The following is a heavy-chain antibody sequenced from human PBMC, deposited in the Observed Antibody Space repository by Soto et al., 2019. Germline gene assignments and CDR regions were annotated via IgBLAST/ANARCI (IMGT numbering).Heavy chain of an antibody. CDR2: IWYDGSNK. CDR1: GFTFSSYG. Sequence: QVQLVESGGGVVQPGRSLRLSCAASGFTFSSYGMHWVRQAPGKGLEWVAVIWYDGSNKYYADSVKGRFTISRDNSKNTLYLQMNSLRAEDTAVYYCAREYCSSTSCYGDDYYYGMDVWGQGTTVTVSS. J-gene: IGHJ6*02. CDR3: AREYCSSTSCYGDDYYYGMDV. D-gene: IGHD2-2*01. V-gene: IGHV3-33*01.